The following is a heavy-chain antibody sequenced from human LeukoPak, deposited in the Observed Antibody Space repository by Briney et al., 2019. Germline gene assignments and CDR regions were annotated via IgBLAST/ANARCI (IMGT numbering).Heavy chain of an antibody. CDR3: ASIGYSSGWQPFDY. D-gene: IGHD6-19*01. Sequence: GGSLRLSCAASGFTFSNYWMHWVRQAPGKGLVWVSRISSDGSSTSYAASVKGRLTISRDNSKNSLYLQMNSLRTEDTALYYCASIGYSSGWQPFDYWGQGTLVTVSS. CDR2: ISSDGSST. CDR1: GFTFSNYW. J-gene: IGHJ4*02. V-gene: IGHV3-74*01.